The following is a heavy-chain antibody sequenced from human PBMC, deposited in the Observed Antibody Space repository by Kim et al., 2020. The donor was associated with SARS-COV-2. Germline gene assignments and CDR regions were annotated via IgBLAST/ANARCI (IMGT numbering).Heavy chain of an antibody. J-gene: IGHJ6*02. V-gene: IGHV3-23*03. CDR3: AKEGNIAVAGTTYYGMDV. D-gene: IGHD6-19*01. Sequence: KGRFTISRANSKTTLYLQMNSLRAEDTAVYYCAKEGNIAVAGTTYYGMDVWGQGTTVTVSS.